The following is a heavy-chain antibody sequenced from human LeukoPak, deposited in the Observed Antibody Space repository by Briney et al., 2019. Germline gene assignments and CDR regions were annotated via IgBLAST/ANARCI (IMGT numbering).Heavy chain of an antibody. CDR1: GFTFSSYG. D-gene: IGHD6-13*01. J-gene: IGHJ4*02. V-gene: IGHV3-30*02. CDR3: ARDQSIAAAGCSDY. CDR2: IRYDGSNK. Sequence: PGGSLRLSCAASGFTFSSYGMHWVRQAPGKGLEWVAFIRYDGSNKYYADSVKGRFTISRDNSKNTLYLQMNSLRAEDTAVYYCARDQSIAAAGCSDYWGQGTLVTVSS.